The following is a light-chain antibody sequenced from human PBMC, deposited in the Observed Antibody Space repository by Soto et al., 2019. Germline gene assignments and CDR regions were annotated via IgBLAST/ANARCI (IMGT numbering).Light chain of an antibody. CDR3: QESYTTRVT. V-gene: IGKV1-39*01. Sequence: DFHLTPSPSSLSPSIRGRVTLSCLAIESISNCVNWYLHKAGVAAKILIHSASTFESGVPSGFSGGGSGTELNFTLSSLQRDDSATYYCQESYTTRVTVGGGIKV. CDR1: ESISNC. CDR2: SAS. J-gene: IGKJ4*01.